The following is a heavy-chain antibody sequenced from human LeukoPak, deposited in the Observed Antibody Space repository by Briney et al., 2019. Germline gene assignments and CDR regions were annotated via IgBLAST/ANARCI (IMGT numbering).Heavy chain of an antibody. Sequence: SETLSLTCTVAGGSISSGSYYWSWIRQPAGKGLEWIGRIYTSGSTNYNPSLKSRVTISVDTSKNQFSLMLSSVTAADTAVYYCASRIAAAGSDFDYWGQGTLVTVPS. CDR2: IYTSGST. CDR1: GGSISSGSYY. CDR3: ASRIAAAGSDFDY. J-gene: IGHJ4*02. D-gene: IGHD6-13*01. V-gene: IGHV4-61*02.